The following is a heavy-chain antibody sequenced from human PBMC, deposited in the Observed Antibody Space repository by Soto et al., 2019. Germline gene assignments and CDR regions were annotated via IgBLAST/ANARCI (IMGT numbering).Heavy chain of an antibody. J-gene: IGHJ6*02. CDR2: IIPVFGTT. D-gene: IGHD2-2*01. CDR3: ARSSPYIVVRKPTGNQDYYGMDV. V-gene: IGHV1-69*01. Sequence: GGTFSNYTISWVRQAPGQGLEWMGGIIPVFGTTDYEQKFQGRVTITADGSTSTAYMKLSSLRSADTAVYYCARSSPYIVVRKPTGNQDYYGMDVWGQGTTVTVSS. CDR1: GGTFSNYT.